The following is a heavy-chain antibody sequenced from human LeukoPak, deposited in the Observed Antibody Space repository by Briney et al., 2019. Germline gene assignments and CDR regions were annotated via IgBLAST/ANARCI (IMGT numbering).Heavy chain of an antibody. CDR1: GGSISSGSYY. V-gene: IGHV4-61*02. CDR2: IYTSGST. D-gene: IGHD4-17*01. Sequence: SETLSLTCTVSGGSISSGSYYWRWIRQPAGKGLEWIGRIYTSGSTNYNPSLKSRVTISVDTSKNQFSLKLSSVTAADAAVYYCARAEGYGDYGIDYWGQGTLVTVSS. CDR3: ARAEGYGDYGIDY. J-gene: IGHJ4*02.